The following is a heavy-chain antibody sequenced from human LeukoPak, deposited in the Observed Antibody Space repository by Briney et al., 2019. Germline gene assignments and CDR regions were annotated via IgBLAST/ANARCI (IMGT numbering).Heavy chain of an antibody. Sequence: GGSLRLSCAASGFTFSSYAMSWVRQAPGKGLEWVSAISGSGGSTYYADSVKGRFSISRDDTKNSLYLQLNSLRAEDAAVYYCAREGLRFLEWSSYYFDYWGLGTLVTVSS. CDR1: GFTFSSYA. J-gene: IGHJ4*02. CDR2: ISGSGGST. V-gene: IGHV3-23*01. D-gene: IGHD3-3*01. CDR3: AREGLRFLEWSSYYFDY.